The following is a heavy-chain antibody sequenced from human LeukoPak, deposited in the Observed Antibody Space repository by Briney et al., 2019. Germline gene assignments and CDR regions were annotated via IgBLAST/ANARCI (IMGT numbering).Heavy chain of an antibody. D-gene: IGHD3-10*01. CDR3: AKDLARSYYYGSGSYYRGFDY. Sequence: PGGSLRLSCAASGFTFSSYGMHWVRQAPGKGLEWVAVISYDGSNKYYADSVKGRFTISRDNSKNTLYLQMNSLRAEDTAVYYCAKDLARSYYYGSGSYYRGFDYWGQGTLVTVSS. J-gene: IGHJ4*02. V-gene: IGHV3-30*18. CDR1: GFTFSSYG. CDR2: ISYDGSNK.